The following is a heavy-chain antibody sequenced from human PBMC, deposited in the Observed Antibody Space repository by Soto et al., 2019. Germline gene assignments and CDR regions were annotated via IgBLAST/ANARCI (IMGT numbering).Heavy chain of an antibody. V-gene: IGHV1-69*01. CDR2: IIPIFGTA. Sequence: QVQLVQSGAEVKKPGSSVKVSCKASGGTFSSYAISWVRQAPGQGLEWMGGIIPIFGTANYAQKFQGRVTITADESTSTAYMELSSLRSEDTAVYYCARVQTGYSSSWKVRKPGEYFQHWGQGTLVTVSS. D-gene: IGHD6-13*01. CDR1: GGTFSSYA. J-gene: IGHJ1*01. CDR3: ARVQTGYSSSWKVRKPGEYFQH.